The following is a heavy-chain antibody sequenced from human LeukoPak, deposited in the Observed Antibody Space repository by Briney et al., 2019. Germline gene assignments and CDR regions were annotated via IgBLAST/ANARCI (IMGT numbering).Heavy chain of an antibody. CDR3: AKDIGSYYDY. D-gene: IGHD3-10*01. CDR1: GFTVSSNY. V-gene: IGHV3-53*05. Sequence: QTGGSLRLSCAASGFTVSSNYMSWVRQAPGKGLEWVSVIYSGGSTYYADSVKGRFTVSRDNSKNTLYLEMNSLRAEDTAVYYCAKDIGSYYDYWGQGILVTVSS. CDR2: IYSGGST. J-gene: IGHJ4*02.